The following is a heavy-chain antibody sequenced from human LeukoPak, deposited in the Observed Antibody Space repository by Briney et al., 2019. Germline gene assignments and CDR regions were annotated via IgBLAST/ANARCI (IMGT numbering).Heavy chain of an antibody. Sequence: GASVKVSCKASGGTFSSYAISWVRQAPGQGLEWMGGIIPIFGTANYAQKFQGRVTITADESTSTAYMELSSLRSEDTAVYYCASHYQSGSDYWGQGTLVTVSS. CDR1: GGTFSSYA. D-gene: IGHD2-2*01. CDR3: ASHYQSGSDY. V-gene: IGHV1-69*13. CDR2: IIPIFGTA. J-gene: IGHJ4*02.